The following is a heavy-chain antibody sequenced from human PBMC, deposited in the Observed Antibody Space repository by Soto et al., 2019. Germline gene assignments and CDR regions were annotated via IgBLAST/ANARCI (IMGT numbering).Heavy chain of an antibody. V-gene: IGHV1-2*04. D-gene: IGHD3-9*01. CDR1: GYTFTGYY. J-gene: IGHJ3*02. CDR3: ARVGILTGSDAFDS. Sequence: ASVKVSCKASGYTFTGYYMHWVRQAPGQGLEWMGWINPNSGGTNYAQKFQGWVTMTRDTSISTAYMELSRLRSDDTAVYYCARVGILTGSDAFDSWGQGTMVTISS. CDR2: INPNSGGT.